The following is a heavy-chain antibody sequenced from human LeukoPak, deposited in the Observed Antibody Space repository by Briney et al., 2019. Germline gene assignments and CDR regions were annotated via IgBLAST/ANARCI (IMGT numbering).Heavy chain of an antibody. J-gene: IGHJ4*02. CDR3: ARALDLRGYSYGSTDY. D-gene: IGHD5-18*01. CDR2: IRRNGSTK. V-gene: IGHV3-11*04. Sequence: GGSLRLSCAASGFTFSDYYMTWIRQAPGKGLEWVSYIRRNGSTKYYADSVKGRFTISRDNAKNSLYLQMNSLRAEDTAVYYCARALDLRGYSYGSTDYWGQGTLVTVSS. CDR1: GFTFSDYY.